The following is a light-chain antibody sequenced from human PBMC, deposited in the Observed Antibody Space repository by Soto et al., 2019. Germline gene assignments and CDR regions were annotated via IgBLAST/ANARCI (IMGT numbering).Light chain of an antibody. Sequence: DIQMTQSPSTLSASVGETVTITCRASQTMGDWVAWYQQKAGKAPKVLIFKASRVESVVQSRFSVSGSWTEFTLTISSLQRDAVATDEGQQSNRYPWTFGKGTKVEIK. CDR3: QQSNRYPWT. CDR1: QTMGDW. CDR2: KAS. J-gene: IGKJ1*01. V-gene: IGKV1-5*03.